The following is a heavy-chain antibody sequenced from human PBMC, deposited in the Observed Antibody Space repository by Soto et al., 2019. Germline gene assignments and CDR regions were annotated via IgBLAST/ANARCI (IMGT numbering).Heavy chain of an antibody. CDR3: ARGVGLRFLEWSPPDWFDP. V-gene: IGHV1-2*02. D-gene: IGHD3-3*01. CDR1: GYTFTGYY. CDR2: INPNSGGT. Sequence: ASVKVSCKASGYTFTGYYMHWVRQAPGQGLEWMGWINPNSGGTNYAQKFQGRVTMTRDTSISTAYMELSRLRSDDTAVYYCARGVGLRFLEWSPPDWFDPWGQGTLVTVS. J-gene: IGHJ5*02.